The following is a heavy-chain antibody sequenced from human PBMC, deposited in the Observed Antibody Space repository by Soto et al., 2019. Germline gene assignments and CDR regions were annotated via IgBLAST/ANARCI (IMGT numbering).Heavy chain of an antibody. D-gene: IGHD2-15*01. CDR3: ARDLFGSSFINWFDP. Sequence: PVWSLRLSCAASGFTFSDYYMSWSRQAPGRGLEWVSYISSSGSTIYYADPVKGRFTISRDNAKNSLYLQMTSLRAEDTALYYCARDLFGSSFINWFDPWGQGTLVTVSS. V-gene: IGHV3-11*01. CDR1: GFTFSDYY. CDR2: ISSSGSTI. J-gene: IGHJ5*02.